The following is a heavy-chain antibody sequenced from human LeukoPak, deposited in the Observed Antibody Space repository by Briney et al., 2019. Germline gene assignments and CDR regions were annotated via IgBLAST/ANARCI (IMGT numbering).Heavy chain of an antibody. CDR2: IFYTGSI. Sequence: SETLSLTCNVSGGFISSYYWNWIRQPPGKGLEWIGCIFYTGSIHYNPSLKSRVTISVDTSKNQFSLKLSSVTAADTAVYYCARGVYDYVWGSYRPHFDYWGQGTLVTVSS. V-gene: IGHV4-59*08. CDR3: ARGVYDYVWGSYRPHFDY. J-gene: IGHJ4*02. CDR1: GGFISSYY. D-gene: IGHD3-16*02.